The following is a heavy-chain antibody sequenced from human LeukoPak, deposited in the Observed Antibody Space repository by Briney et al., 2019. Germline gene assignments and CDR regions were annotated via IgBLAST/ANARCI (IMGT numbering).Heavy chain of an antibody. V-gene: IGHV3-23*01. CDR2: ISGSDDST. J-gene: IGHJ4*02. CDR1: GFTFSSYA. CDR3: AKGSSNTRPYYFDY. Sequence: QPGGSLRLSCAASGFTFSSYAMGWVRQAPGKGREWVSVISGSDDSTYYADSVKGRFTISRDNSKNTLYLQMDSLRAEDTAVYYCAKGSSNTRPYYFDYWGQGTLVIVSS. D-gene: IGHD2-8*01.